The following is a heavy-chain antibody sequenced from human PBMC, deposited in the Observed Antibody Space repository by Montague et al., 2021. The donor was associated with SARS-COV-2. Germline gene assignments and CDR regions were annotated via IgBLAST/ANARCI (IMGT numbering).Heavy chain of an antibody. Sequence: SETLSLTCAVYSGSLSGYYWSWIRQAPGKGLEWIGEINYSGDTYYNPSLTSRVTISMDTSESQFSPKMTSVTAADTAVYYCARLESSWWSFDYWGQGTLVTVSS. CDR1: SGSLSGYY. J-gene: IGHJ4*02. CDR2: INYSGDT. V-gene: IGHV4-34*01. CDR3: ARLESSWWSFDY. D-gene: IGHD2-8*02.